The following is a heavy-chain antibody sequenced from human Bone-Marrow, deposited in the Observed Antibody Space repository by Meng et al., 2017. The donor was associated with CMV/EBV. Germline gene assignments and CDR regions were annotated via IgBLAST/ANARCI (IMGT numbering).Heavy chain of an antibody. D-gene: IGHD1/OR15-1a*01. V-gene: IGHV3-49*04. Sequence: GESLKISCTASGFTFGDYAMSWVRQAPGKGLEWVGFIRSKAYGGTTEYAASVKGRFTISRDDSKSIAYLQMNSLKTEDTAVYYCTTLYNWNTPGGYWGQGTLVTVSS. CDR1: GFTFGDYA. CDR2: IRSKAYGGTT. CDR3: TTLYNWNTPGGY. J-gene: IGHJ4*02.